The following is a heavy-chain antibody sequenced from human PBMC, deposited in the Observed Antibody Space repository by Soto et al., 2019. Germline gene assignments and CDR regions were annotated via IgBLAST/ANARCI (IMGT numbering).Heavy chain of an antibody. CDR3: ARGRLRVAARHTLDY. D-gene: IGHD6-6*01. CDR1: GGSFSGYY. V-gene: IGHV4-34*01. J-gene: IGHJ4*02. Sequence: PSETLSLTCAVYGGSFSGYYWSWIRQPPGKGLEWIGEINHSGSTNYNPSLKSRVTISVDTSKNQFSLKLSSVTAADTAVYYCARGRLRVAARHTLDYWGQGTLVTVSS. CDR2: INHSGST.